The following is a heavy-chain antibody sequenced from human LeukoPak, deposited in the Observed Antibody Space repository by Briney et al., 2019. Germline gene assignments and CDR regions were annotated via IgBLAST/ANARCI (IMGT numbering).Heavy chain of an antibody. D-gene: IGHD6-19*01. CDR2: INYGGST. CDR3: ARGFPPGSGSRGSHAFDV. Sequence: SDTLSLTCAVSEMSFSAYYWNWIRQSSGKGLEWIGDINYGGSTKYNPSLEGRGTILIDTSKNQFSLKLTSVTAADTAVYYCARGFPPGSGSRGSHAFDVWGQGTMVTVSS. J-gene: IGHJ3*01. V-gene: IGHV4-34*01. CDR1: EMSFSAYY.